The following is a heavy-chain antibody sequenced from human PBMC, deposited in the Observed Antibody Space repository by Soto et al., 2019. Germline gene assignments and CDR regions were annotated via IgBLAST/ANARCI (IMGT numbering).Heavy chain of an antibody. CDR1: GYSFTSYW. V-gene: IGHV5-51*01. J-gene: IGHJ6*01. CDR3: ARHGGRDSRHYYYYYGMDV. D-gene: IGHD2-15*01. Sequence: GESLKISCKGSGYSFTSYWIGWVRQMPGKGLEWMGIIYPGDSDTRYSPSFQGQVTISADKSISTAYLQWSSLKASDTAMYYCARHGGRDSRHYYYYYGMDVWGQGTTVPSPQ. CDR2: IYPGDSDT.